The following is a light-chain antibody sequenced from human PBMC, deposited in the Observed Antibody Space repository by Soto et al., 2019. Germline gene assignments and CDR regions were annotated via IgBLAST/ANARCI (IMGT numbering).Light chain of an antibody. CDR1: QNVGGY. V-gene: IGKV3-11*01. J-gene: IGKJ5*01. CDR3: HHRGNGIT. Sequence: EIVLTQSPATLSLSPGERATLSCRASQNVGGYLAWYQQKPGQAPRLLIYDASNRATGIPARFSGSGSGTDFTLTISSLEPEDFAVYYCHHRGNGITFGQGTRLEIK. CDR2: DAS.